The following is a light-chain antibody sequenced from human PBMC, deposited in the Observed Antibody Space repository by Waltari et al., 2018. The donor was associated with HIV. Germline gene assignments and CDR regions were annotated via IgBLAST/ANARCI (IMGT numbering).Light chain of an antibody. CDR1: QSISSW. CDR3: QQYNSYPLFT. Sequence: DIRMTQSPSTLSASVGDRVTITCRASQSISSWLAWYQQKPGKAPKLLIYKASSLESGVPSRFSGSGSGTEFTLTISSLQPDDFATYYCQQYNSYPLFTFGPGTKVDIK. CDR2: KAS. J-gene: IGKJ3*01. V-gene: IGKV1-5*03.